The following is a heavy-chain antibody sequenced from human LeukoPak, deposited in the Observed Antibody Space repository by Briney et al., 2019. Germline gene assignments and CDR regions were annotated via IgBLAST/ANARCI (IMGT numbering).Heavy chain of an antibody. D-gene: IGHD4-23*01. CDR3: ARGGGH. Sequence: SSETLSLTCAVYGGSLSYYYWNWIRQPPGKGLEWIGEINHRGRTSFNPSLNSRLTISVDTSKNQFSLKLSSVTAADTAVYYCARGGGHWGQGTLVTVSS. CDR1: GGSLSYYY. CDR2: INHRGRT. J-gene: IGHJ4*02. V-gene: IGHV4-34*01.